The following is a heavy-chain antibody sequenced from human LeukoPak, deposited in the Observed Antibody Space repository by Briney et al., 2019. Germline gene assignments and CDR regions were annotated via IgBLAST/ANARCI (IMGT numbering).Heavy chain of an antibody. D-gene: IGHD2-15*01. Sequence: SVKVSCKASGGTFSSYAISWVRQAPGQGLEWMGRIIPIFGTANYAQKLQGRVTMTTDTSTSTAYMELRSLRSDDTAVYYCARFKDERESPSFDYWGQGTLVTVSS. CDR2: IIPIFGTA. V-gene: IGHV1-69*05. CDR1: GGTFSSYA. CDR3: ARFKDERESPSFDY. J-gene: IGHJ4*02.